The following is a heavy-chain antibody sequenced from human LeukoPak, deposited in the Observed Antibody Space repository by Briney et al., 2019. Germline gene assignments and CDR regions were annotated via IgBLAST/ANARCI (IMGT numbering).Heavy chain of an antibody. CDR2: ISGSGGST. D-gene: IGHD6-19*01. V-gene: IGHV3-23*01. CDR1: GFTFSSYA. Sequence: PGGSLRLSCAASGFTFSSYAMSWVRQAPGKGREWVSAISGSGGSTYYADSVKGRFTISRDNSKNTLYLQMNSLRAEDTAVYYCAKDSHYSSGSAFDYWGQETLVTVSS. J-gene: IGHJ4*02. CDR3: AKDSHYSSGSAFDY.